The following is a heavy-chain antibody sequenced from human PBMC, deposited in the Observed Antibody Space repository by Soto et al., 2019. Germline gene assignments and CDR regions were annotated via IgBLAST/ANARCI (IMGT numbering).Heavy chain of an antibody. Sequence: GASLKISCKGSGYSFAGYWITWVRQKPGKGLEWMGRIDPSDSQTYYSPSFRGHVTISVTKSITTVFLQWSSLRASDTAMYYCARQIYDSDTGPNFQYYFDSWGQGIPVTVSS. D-gene: IGHD3-22*01. J-gene: IGHJ4*02. CDR3: ARQIYDSDTGPNFQYYFDS. CDR2: IDPSDSQT. V-gene: IGHV5-10-1*01. CDR1: GYSFAGYW.